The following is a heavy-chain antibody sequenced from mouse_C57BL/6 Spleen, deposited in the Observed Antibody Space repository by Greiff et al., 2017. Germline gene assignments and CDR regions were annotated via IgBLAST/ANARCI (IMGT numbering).Heavy chain of an antibody. CDR3: ASGGDLLGYFDY. Sequence: VQLKQSGAELVKPGASVKLSCTASGFNIKDYYMHWVKQRTEQGLEWIGRIDPEDGETKYAPKFPGKATITADTSSNTAYLQLSSLTSEDTAVYYCASGGDLLGYFDYWGQGTTLTVSS. D-gene: IGHD2-3*01. J-gene: IGHJ2*01. V-gene: IGHV14-2*01. CDR1: GFNIKDYY. CDR2: IDPEDGET.